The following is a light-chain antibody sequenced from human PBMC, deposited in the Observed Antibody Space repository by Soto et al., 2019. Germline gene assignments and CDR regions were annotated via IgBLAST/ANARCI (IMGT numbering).Light chain of an antibody. CDR1: QTLLHITGETF. J-gene: IGKJ5*01. CDR2: EVS. V-gene: IGKV2D-29*02. CDR3: MQSTQLPPT. Sequence: VVMTQTALSLSVAPGQPAPISCKSSQTLLHITGETFLFWYLQKPGQSPQLLIYEVSTRVSGVPDRFSGSGSGTDFTLEISRVETDDVGIYYCMQSTQLPPTFGQGTRLEI.